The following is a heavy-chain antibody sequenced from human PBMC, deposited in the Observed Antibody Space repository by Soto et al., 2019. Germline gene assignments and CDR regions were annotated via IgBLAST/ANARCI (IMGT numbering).Heavy chain of an antibody. D-gene: IGHD2-15*01. CDR3: ARVVTVVKSFHYWYFDL. V-gene: IGHV1-18*01. Sequence: ASVKVSCKASGYIFKSYGISWVRQAPGQGLEWMGWISAYNGNTYSAQKLQGRVTMTTDTSTSTAYMELSSLRSEDTAVYYCARVVTVVKSFHYWYFDLWGR. J-gene: IGHJ2*01. CDR2: ISAYNGNT. CDR1: GYIFKSYG.